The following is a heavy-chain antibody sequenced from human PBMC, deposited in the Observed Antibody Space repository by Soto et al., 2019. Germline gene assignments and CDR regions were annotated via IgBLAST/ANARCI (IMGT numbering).Heavy chain of an antibody. CDR3: AREGYSSSWLTYYYYGMDV. V-gene: IGHV1-18*04. CDR1: GYTFTSYG. D-gene: IGHD6-13*01. J-gene: IGHJ6*02. CDR2: ISAYNGNT. Sequence: QVQLVQSGAEVKKPGASVKVSCKASGYTFTSYGISWVRQAPGQGLEWMGWISAYNGNTNYAQKLQGKVTMSTDTATNTAYMELRSLKSDDKAVYYCAREGYSSSWLTYYYYGMDVWGQGTTLTVS.